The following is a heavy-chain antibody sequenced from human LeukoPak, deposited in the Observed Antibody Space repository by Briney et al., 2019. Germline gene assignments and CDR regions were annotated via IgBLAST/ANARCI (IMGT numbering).Heavy chain of an antibody. J-gene: IGHJ4*02. Sequence: ASVKVSCKASGGTFSSYAISWVRQAPGQGPEWVGGIIPIFGTANYAQKFQGRVTITADESTSTAYMELSSLRSEDTAVYYCARLPGWLQPYYFDYWGQGTLVTVSS. CDR3: ARLPGWLQPYYFDY. V-gene: IGHV1-69*13. D-gene: IGHD5-24*01. CDR2: IIPIFGTA. CDR1: GGTFSSYA.